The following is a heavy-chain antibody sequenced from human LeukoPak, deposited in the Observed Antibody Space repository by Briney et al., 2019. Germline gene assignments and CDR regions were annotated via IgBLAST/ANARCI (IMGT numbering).Heavy chain of an antibody. D-gene: IGHD2-15*01. J-gene: IGHJ4*02. CDR2: IYPGDSDT. Sequence: GESLKISCKGSGYSFTSYWIGWVRQLPGKALEWMVIIYPGDSDTRYSPSFQGQVTISADKSISTAYLQWSSLKASDTAMYYCARSYCSGGSCPPRFFDYWGQGTLVTVSS. V-gene: IGHV5-51*01. CDR1: GYSFTSYW. CDR3: ARSYCSGGSCPPRFFDY.